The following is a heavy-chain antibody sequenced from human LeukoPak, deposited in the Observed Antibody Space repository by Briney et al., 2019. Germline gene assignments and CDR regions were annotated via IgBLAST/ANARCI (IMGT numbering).Heavy chain of an antibody. V-gene: IGHV1-24*01. CDR1: GYTLAELS. CDR2: FDPEDGET. Sequence: ASVKVSCKLSGYTLAELSIHWVRQVPGKGLEWMGGFDPEDGETIYAQKFQGRVTMTEDTSTDTAYMELSSLRSEDTAVYYCATGGNSLAPGFDYWGQGTLVTVSS. J-gene: IGHJ4*02. CDR3: ATGGNSLAPGFDY. D-gene: IGHD1/OR15-1a*01.